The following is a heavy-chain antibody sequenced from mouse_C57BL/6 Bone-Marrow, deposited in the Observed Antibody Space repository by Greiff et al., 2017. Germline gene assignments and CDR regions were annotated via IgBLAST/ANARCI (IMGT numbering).Heavy chain of an antibody. J-gene: IGHJ4*01. D-gene: IGHD1-1*01. CDR3: AYYRGYYAMDY. CDR1: GFNIKDYY. Sequence: VQLQQPGAELVKPGASVKLSCTASGFNIKDYYIHWVKQRTEQGLEWIGRIDPEDGETKYAPKFQDKATITDTSSNTAYLQLSSLTSEDTAVYYCAYYRGYYAMDYWGQGTSVTVSS. CDR2: IDPEDGET. V-gene: IGHV14-2*01.